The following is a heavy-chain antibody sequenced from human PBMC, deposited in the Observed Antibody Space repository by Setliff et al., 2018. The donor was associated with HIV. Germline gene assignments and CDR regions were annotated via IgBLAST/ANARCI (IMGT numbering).Heavy chain of an antibody. V-gene: IGHV1-2*02. CDR2: ISPNTGDT. D-gene: IGHD3-3*01. CDR3: ARGGYYTAGTWFDP. Sequence: GASVKVSCKTAGYTFTAYFLQWVRQAPGQGLEWIGWISPNTGDTGIALKFQGRGTMTRDTSTSTTYLELDRLTYDDTAIYYCARGGYYTAGTWFDPWGQGTLVTVSS. J-gene: IGHJ5*02. CDR1: GYTFTAYF.